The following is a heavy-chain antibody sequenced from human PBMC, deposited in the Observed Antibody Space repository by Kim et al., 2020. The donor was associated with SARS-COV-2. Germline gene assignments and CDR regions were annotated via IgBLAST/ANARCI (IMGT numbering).Heavy chain of an antibody. D-gene: IGHD1-20*01. V-gene: IGHV4-31*02. CDR3: ARDRITGTTGGFDY. Sequence: PSLNSRVTMSVDTKKNQFSLKRYSVTAAGTAVYYCARDRITGTTGGFDYWGQGTLVTVSS. J-gene: IGHJ4*02.